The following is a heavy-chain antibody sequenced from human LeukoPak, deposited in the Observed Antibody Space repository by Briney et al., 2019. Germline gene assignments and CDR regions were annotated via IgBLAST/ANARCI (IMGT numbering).Heavy chain of an antibody. CDR2: ISYDGSNK. D-gene: IGHD5-24*01. J-gene: IGHJ4*02. V-gene: IGHV3-30*04. CDR3: AKLERWLQLNYFDY. CDR1: GFTFSSYA. Sequence: GGSLRLSCAASGFTFSSYAMHWVRQAPGKGLEWVAVISYDGSNKYYADSVKGRFTISRDNSKNTLYLQMNSLRAEDTAVYYCAKLERWLQLNYFDYWGQGTLVTVSS.